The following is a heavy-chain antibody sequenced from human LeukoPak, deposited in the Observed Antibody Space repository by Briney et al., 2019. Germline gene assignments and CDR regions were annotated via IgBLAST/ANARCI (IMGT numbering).Heavy chain of an antibody. V-gene: IGHV3-48*01. J-gene: IGHJ4*02. CDR1: GFTFSSYS. Sequence: GGSLRLSCAASGFTFSSYSMNWVRQAPGKGLVWVSYISSSSSTIYYADSVKGRFTISRDNAKNSLHLQMNSLRAEDTAVYYCARVGDSSGWQYYLDYWGQGTLVTVSS. D-gene: IGHD6-19*01. CDR2: ISSSSSTI. CDR3: ARVGDSSGWQYYLDY.